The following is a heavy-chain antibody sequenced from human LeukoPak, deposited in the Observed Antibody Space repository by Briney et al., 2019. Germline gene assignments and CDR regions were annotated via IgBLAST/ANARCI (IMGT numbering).Heavy chain of an antibody. V-gene: IGHV4-59*07. D-gene: IGHD2-15*01. CDR1: GGPIGTCN. J-gene: IGHJ6*03. Sequence: SDPLSLTRTVSGGPIGTCNCSWIPQPPGKRLEWTGDVNHSGGANYHPSLKSRVTISVDTSKNQFSLTLSSVTAADTAVYYCARNGYCSGSYCYGYYYYMDVWGTGTTVSVSS. CDR3: ARNGYCSGSYCYGYYYYMDV. CDR2: VNHSGGA.